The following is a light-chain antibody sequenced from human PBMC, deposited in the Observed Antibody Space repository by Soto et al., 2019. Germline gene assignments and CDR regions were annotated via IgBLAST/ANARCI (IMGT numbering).Light chain of an antibody. J-gene: IGKJ4*01. CDR2: DAS. V-gene: IGKV3-11*01. CDR1: QSVSSY. Sequence: EIVLTQSPATLSLSPGEGATLSCRASQSVSSYLAWYQQKPGQAPRLLIYDASNRATGIPARFSGSGSGTDFTLTISSLEPEDFAVYYCKQRSYWLTFGGGTKVEI. CDR3: KQRSYWLT.